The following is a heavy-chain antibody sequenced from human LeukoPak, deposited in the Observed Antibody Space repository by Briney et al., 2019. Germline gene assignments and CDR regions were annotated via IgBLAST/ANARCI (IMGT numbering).Heavy chain of an antibody. CDR3: ARGRYGGYVGPSYYFDY. CDR2: IYHSGST. V-gene: IGHV4-38-2*02. Sequence: SETLSLTCTVSGYSISSGYYWGWIRQPPGKGLEWIGSIYHSGSTYYNPSLKSRVTISVDTSKNQFSLELSSVTAADTAVYYCARGRYGGYVGPSYYFDYWGQGTLVTVSS. J-gene: IGHJ4*02. D-gene: IGHD5-12*01. CDR1: GYSISSGYY.